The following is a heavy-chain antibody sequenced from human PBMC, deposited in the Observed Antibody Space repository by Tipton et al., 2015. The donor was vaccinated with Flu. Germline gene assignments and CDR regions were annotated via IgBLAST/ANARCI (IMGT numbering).Heavy chain of an antibody. CDR2: IHTSAGT. Sequence: GEALGSSYYWAWIRQPPGRGLKWIGNIHTSAGTYYNLSLKSRVTISVDRSKNQFSLRLASVTAADTAKYYCVKSRRRVTKIPEFDDWGQGTLVTVSS. J-gene: IGHJ4*02. CDR1: GEALGSSYY. CDR3: VKSRRRVTKIPEFDD. V-gene: IGHV4-38-2*01. D-gene: IGHD2-21*02.